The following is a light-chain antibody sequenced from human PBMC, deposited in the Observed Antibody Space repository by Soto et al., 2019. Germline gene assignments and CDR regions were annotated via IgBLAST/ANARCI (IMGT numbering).Light chain of an antibody. CDR1: KSISSW. V-gene: IGKV1-5*03. J-gene: IGKJ4*01. CDR2: NAS. CDR3: QQYNSYPT. Sequence: DIQMTQSPSTLSASVGDRVTITCRASKSISSWLAWYQQKPGKAPKLLIYNASSLESGVPSRFSGSGSGTEFTRTISSLQPDDFATYYCQQYNSYPTFGGGTKVEIK.